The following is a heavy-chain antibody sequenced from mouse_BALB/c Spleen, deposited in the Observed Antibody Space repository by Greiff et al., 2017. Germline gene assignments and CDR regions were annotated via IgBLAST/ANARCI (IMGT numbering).Heavy chain of an antibody. V-gene: IGHV5-6-2*01. J-gene: IGHJ2*01. CDR3: ARHYGYGNLYYFDY. Sequence: EVMLVESGGGLVKLGGSLKLSCAASGFTFSSYYMSWVRQTPEKRLELVAAINSNGGSTYYPDTVKGRFTISRDNAKNTLYLQMSSLKSEDTALYYCARHYGYGNLYYFDYWGQGTTLTVSS. CDR2: INSNGGST. CDR1: GFTFSSYY. D-gene: IGHD2-10*02.